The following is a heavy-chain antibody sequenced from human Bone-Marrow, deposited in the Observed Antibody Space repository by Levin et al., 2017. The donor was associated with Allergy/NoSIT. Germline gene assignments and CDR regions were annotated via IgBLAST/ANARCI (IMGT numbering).Heavy chain of an antibody. Sequence: SETLSLTCTVSGGSFSNYYWTWIRQPPGKGLEWIGYIYYSGSTNFDPSLKSRLTLSIDTSNNQFSLKLSSVTAADTAMYYCASASVKSAFETWGPGIRVTVSS. CDR1: GGSFSNYY. J-gene: IGHJ5*02. V-gene: IGHV4-59*01. D-gene: IGHD3-3*02. CDR2: IYYSGST. CDR3: ASASVKSAFET.